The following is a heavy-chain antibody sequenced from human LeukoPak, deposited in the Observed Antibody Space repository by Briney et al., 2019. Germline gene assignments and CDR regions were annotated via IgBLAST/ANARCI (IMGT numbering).Heavy chain of an antibody. V-gene: IGHV4-59*01. CDR1: GSSISSYY. CDR3: ARGGYSSVWSFDY. D-gene: IGHD6-19*01. J-gene: IGHJ4*02. CDR2: IYYSGST. Sequence: PSETLSLTCTVSGSSISSYYWSWIRQPPGKGLEWIGYIYYSGSTNYNPSLKSRVTISVDTSKNQFSLKLSPVTAADTAVYYCARGGYSSVWSFDYWGQGTLVTVSS.